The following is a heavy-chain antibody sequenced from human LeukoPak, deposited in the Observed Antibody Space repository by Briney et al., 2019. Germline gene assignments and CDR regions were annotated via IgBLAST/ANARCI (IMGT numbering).Heavy chain of an antibody. CDR3: VRHFHGSGLVVDL. CDR2: VIYSENT. D-gene: IGHD6-6*01. Sequence: SVTVSLTCTASSGSISSTSYYWGWIRQPPGRGLEWIGGVIYSENTNYNPSLKSRVTISVDTTKNQFSLKLTSVTAGDTAVYFCVRHFHGSGLVVDLWGEGTLDTLSS. V-gene: IGHV4-39*01. J-gene: IGHJ5*02. CDR1: SGSISSTSYY.